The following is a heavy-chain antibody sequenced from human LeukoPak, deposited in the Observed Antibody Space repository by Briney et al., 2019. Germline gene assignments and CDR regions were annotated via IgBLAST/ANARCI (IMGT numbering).Heavy chain of an antibody. J-gene: IGHJ4*02. CDR3: ARGGWNYVFNY. CDR1: AFTFNTYE. V-gene: IGHV3-48*03. D-gene: IGHD1-7*01. Sequence: AGSLRLSCAASAFTFNTYEMNWVRPAPGKGLEWVSYISSSGRTIYYADYVKGRFTISRDNAKNSLYLQMNSLRAEDTAVYYCARGGWNYVFNYWGQGTLVTVSS. CDR2: ISSSGRTI.